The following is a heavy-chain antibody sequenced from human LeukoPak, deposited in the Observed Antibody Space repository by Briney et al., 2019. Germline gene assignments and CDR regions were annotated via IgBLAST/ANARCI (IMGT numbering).Heavy chain of an antibody. Sequence: PGGSLRLSCAASGFTFSSYSMNWVRQAPGKGLEWVSGISWNSGSIGYADSVKGRFTISRDNAKNSLYLQMNSLRAEDTALYYCAKGGPPAMVTLGVPTDYYYYYGMDVWGQGTTVTVSS. CDR1: GFTFSSYS. CDR3: AKGGPPAMVTLGVPTDYYYYYGMDV. CDR2: ISWNSGSI. V-gene: IGHV3-9*01. J-gene: IGHJ6*02. D-gene: IGHD5-18*01.